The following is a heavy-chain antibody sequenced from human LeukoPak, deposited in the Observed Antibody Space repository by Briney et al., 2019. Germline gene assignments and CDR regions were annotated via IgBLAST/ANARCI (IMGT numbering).Heavy chain of an antibody. CDR2: INTNTGNP. V-gene: IGHV7-4-1*02. CDR3: AREGPAERFRDDAFDI. D-gene: IGHD3-10*01. Sequence: GASVKVSCKASGYTFTSYAMNWVRQAPGQGLEWMGWINTNTGNPTYAQGFTGRFVFSLDTSVSTAYLQISSLKAEDTAVYYCAREGPAERFRDDAFDIWGQGTMVTVSS. J-gene: IGHJ3*02. CDR1: GYTFTSYA.